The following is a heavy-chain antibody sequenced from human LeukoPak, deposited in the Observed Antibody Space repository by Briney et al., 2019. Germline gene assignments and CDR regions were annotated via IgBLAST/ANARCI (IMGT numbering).Heavy chain of an antibody. J-gene: IGHJ3*02. CDR2: INLKGGST. CDR1: GYTFSSYY. D-gene: IGHD3-22*01. Sequence: GSVRVSCKASGYTFSSYYIQWVRQAPGQGGEWRGVINLKGGSTTYAQKFQGRVTFTRDSSTRRVYIGYMELSSLRSEDTAVYYCARVYYYDRGGAFDIWGQGTVVTVSS. V-gene: IGHV1-46*01. CDR3: ARVYYYDRGGAFDI.